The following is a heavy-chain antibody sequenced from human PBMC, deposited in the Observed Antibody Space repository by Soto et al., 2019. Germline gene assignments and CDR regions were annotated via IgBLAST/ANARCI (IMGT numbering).Heavy chain of an antibody. CDR3: AKLCGSGSYWPFDY. V-gene: IGHV3-23*01. CDR1: GFTFNIYG. D-gene: IGHD3-10*01. CDR2: IGGSGDMT. J-gene: IGHJ4*02. Sequence: GGSLRLSCAASGFTFNIYGMSWVRQTPGKGLEWVSSIGGSGDMTYYAESVKGRFTISRDNSKNTPYLQMNRLRAEDTAVYYCAKLCGSGSYWPFDYWGQGMLVTVSS.